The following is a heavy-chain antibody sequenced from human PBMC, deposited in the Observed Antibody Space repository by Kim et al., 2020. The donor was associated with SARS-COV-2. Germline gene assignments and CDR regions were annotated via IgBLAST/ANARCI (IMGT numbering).Heavy chain of an antibody. J-gene: IGHJ4*02. D-gene: IGHD3-10*01. V-gene: IGHV3-9*01. CDR3: TKDKRPGGADY. CDR2: I. Sequence: IGYADSVKCRFSISGDNAKNSVYLQMNRLRAEDTALYYCTKDKRPGGADYWGRGTLVTVSS.